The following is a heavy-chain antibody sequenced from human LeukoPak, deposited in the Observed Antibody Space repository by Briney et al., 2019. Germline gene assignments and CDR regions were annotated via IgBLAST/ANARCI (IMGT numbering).Heavy chain of an antibody. Sequence: ASVKVSCKATGYAFTAYYMHWVRQAPGQGLEWMGLINPSGSDTVYAQKFQGRVTMTRDMSTSTDYMELSSLRFDDTAVYYCARDNSVGDTAWWFDPWGQGTLVTVSS. D-gene: IGHD1-26*01. CDR3: ARDNSVGDTAWWFDP. J-gene: IGHJ5*02. CDR1: GYAFTAYY. CDR2: INPSGSDT. V-gene: IGHV1-46*01.